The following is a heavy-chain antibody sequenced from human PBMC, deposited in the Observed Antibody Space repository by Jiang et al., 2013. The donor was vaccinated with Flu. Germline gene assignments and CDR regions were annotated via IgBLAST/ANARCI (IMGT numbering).Heavy chain of an antibody. J-gene: IGHJ4*02. Sequence: SQTLSLTCAISGDSVSSNSAAWNWIRQSPSRGLEWLGRTYYRSKWYNDYAVSVKSRITINPDTSKNQFSLQLNSVTPEDTAVYYCASSKQWLVLPASVTDYFDYWGQGTLVTVSS. CDR3: ASSKQWLVLPASVTDYFDY. D-gene: IGHD6-19*01. V-gene: IGHV6-1*01. CDR1: GDSVSSNSAA. CDR2: TYYRSKWYN.